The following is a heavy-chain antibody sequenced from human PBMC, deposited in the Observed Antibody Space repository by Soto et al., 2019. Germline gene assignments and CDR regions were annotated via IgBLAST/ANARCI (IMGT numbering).Heavy chain of an antibody. J-gene: IGHJ3*02. CDR3: AGGYYYDSSGYYHTAFDI. D-gene: IGHD3-22*01. CDR1: GGSISSYY. CDR2: IYYSGST. V-gene: IGHV4-59*12. Sequence: PSETLSLTCTVSGGSISSYYWSWIRQPPGKGLEWIGYIYYSGSTTYNPSLKSRVTISVETSKNQFSLKLSSVTAADTAVYYCAGGYYYDSSGYYHTAFDIWGQGTMVTVAS.